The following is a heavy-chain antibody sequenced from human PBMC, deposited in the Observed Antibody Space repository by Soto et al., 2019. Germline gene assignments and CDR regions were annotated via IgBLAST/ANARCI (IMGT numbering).Heavy chain of an antibody. V-gene: IGHV3-30-3*01. Sequence: QVQLVESGGGVVQPGRSLRLSCAASGFTFSSYAMHWVRQAPGKGLEWVAVISYDGSNKYYADSVKGRFTIDNSRNTLYLQMNSLRTEDTAVYYCARERYSSGDDYYYGLDVWVQGTTVVVSS. CDR2: ISYDGSNK. CDR3: ARERYSSGDDYYYGLDV. D-gene: IGHD6-19*01. J-gene: IGHJ6*02. CDR1: GFTFSSYA.